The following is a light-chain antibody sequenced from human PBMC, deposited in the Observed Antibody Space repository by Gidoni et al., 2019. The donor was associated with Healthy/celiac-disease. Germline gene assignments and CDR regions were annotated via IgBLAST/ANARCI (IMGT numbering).Light chain of an antibody. V-gene: IGKV1-27*01. J-gene: IGKJ5*01. CDR1: QGISNY. Sequence: DIQMTKSPSSLSASVGDRVTITCRACQGISNYLAWYQQKPGKVPKLLIYAASTWQSGVPSRFSGSGSGPDFTLTISSLQPEDVATYYCQKYSSAPSITFXXXTRLEIK. CDR2: AAS. CDR3: QKYSSAPSIT.